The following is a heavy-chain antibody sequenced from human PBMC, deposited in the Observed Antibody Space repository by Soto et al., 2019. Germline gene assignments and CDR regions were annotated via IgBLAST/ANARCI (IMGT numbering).Heavy chain of an antibody. CDR3: ARGTDSSSYYFDY. CDR1: GFTFSDYD. V-gene: IGHV3-11*01. J-gene: IGHJ4*02. D-gene: IGHD6-13*01. CDR2: ISSSGSTI. Sequence: PGGSLRLSCAASGFTFSDYDMSWIRQAPGKGLEWVSYISSSGSTIYYADSVKGRFTISRDNAKNSLYLQMNSLRAEDTAVYYCARGTDSSSYYFDYWGQGTLVTVSS.